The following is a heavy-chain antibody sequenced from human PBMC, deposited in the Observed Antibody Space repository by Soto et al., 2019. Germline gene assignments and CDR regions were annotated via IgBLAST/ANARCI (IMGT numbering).Heavy chain of an antibody. V-gene: IGHV4-31*03. CDR1: GGSISSGGYY. CDR2: IYYSGST. Sequence: QVQLQESGPGLVKPSQTLSLTCTVSGGSISSGGYYWSRFRQHPGKGLEWIGNIYYSGSTYYNPSLKSRVTISVDTSKTQFSLKLSSVTAADTAVYYCARVGSYHSTAFDIWGQGTMVTVSS. J-gene: IGHJ3*02. CDR3: ARVGSYHSTAFDI. D-gene: IGHD3-10*01.